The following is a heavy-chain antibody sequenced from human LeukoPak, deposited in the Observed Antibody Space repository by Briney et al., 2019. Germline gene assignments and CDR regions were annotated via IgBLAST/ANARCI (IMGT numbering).Heavy chain of an antibody. Sequence: SETLSLTCAVYGGSFSGYYRSWIRQPPGRGLEWIGEINHSGSTNYNPSLKSRVTISVDTSKNQFSLKLSSVTAADTAVYYCARGGYCSSTNCYKQQLADYWGQGTLVTVSS. D-gene: IGHD2-2*02. CDR2: INHSGST. CDR1: GGSFSGYY. J-gene: IGHJ4*02. CDR3: ARGGYCSSTNCYKQQLADY. V-gene: IGHV4-34*01.